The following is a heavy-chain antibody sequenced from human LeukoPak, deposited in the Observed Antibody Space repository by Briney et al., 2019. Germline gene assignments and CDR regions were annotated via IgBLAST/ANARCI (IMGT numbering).Heavy chain of an antibody. J-gene: IGHJ5*02. V-gene: IGHV4-34*01. CDR1: GGCFTGYY. CDR3: ARHRAGVDP. Sequence: SETLSLTCAVSGGCFTGYYWNYIRQSPEKGLEWIGEINHSGSTNYNPSLKSRVTISVHTSKNQFSLKLRSVTAADTAVYYCARHRAGVDPCGQGTLVTVSS. D-gene: IGHD6-19*01. CDR2: INHSGST.